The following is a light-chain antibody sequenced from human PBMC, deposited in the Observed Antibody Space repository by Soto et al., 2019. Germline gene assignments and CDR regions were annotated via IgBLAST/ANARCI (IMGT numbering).Light chain of an antibody. J-gene: IGKJ2*01. CDR2: GAS. V-gene: IGKV3-20*01. Sequence: EIVLTQSPGTLSLSPGERATLSCRASQSVSNSYLAWYQQKPGQAPRLLIYGASSMATGIPDRFSGSGSGTDFTLTISRLEPEDFAVYYCQQYGTSPLYTFGQGTKLEIK. CDR1: QSVSNSY. CDR3: QQYGTSPLYT.